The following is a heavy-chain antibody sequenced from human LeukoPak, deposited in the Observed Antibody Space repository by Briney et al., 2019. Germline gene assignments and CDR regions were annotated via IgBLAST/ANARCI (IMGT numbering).Heavy chain of an antibody. CDR1: GGSISSGSYY. Sequence: LSQTLSLTCTVSGGSISSGSYYWSWIRQPAGKGLEWIGRIYTSGSTNYNPSLKSRVTISVDTSKNQFSLKLSSVTAADTAVYYCAGRSGINWFDPWGQGTLVTVSS. V-gene: IGHV4-61*02. D-gene: IGHD3-3*01. CDR3: AGRSGINWFDP. CDR2: IYTSGST. J-gene: IGHJ5*02.